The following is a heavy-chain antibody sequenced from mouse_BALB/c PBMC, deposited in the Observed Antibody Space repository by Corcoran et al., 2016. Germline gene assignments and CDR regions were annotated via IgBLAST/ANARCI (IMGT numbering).Heavy chain of an antibody. Sequence: DVQLQESGPGLVKPSQSLSLTCSVTGYSITSGYYWNWIRQFPGNKLEWMGYISYDGSNNYNPSLKNRISITRDTSKNQFFLKLNSVTTEDTATYYCAREVRRAMDYWGQGTSVTVSS. D-gene: IGHD2-14*01. CDR1: GYSITSGYY. J-gene: IGHJ4*01. CDR3: AREVRRAMDY. V-gene: IGHV3-6*02. CDR2: ISYDGSN.